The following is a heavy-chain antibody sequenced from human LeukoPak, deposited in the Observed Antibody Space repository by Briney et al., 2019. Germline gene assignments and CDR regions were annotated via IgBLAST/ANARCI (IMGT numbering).Heavy chain of an antibody. D-gene: IGHD6-19*01. V-gene: IGHV4-61*01. CDR2: IGYNGRT. CDR1: GGSVTSGTYF. J-gene: IGHJ4*02. CDR3: ARGSGWLTDH. Sequence: SSETLSLTCTVSGGSVTSGTYFLNWIRQAPGKGLEWVGYIGYNGRTNYNPSLKSRVTISVGTSKNQFSLKVNSVTATDTAVYYCARGSGWLTDHWGQGTLVTVSS.